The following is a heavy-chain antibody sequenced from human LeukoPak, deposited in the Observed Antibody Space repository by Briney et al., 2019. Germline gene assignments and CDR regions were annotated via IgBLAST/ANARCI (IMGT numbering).Heavy chain of an antibody. D-gene: IGHD2-15*01. CDR3: ARGALDAATPFDS. V-gene: IGHV3-23*01. J-gene: IGHJ5*01. Sequence: PGGTLRLSCAASGFTFSSYGLSWVRQAPGKGLEWVSGISGSGGSTYYADSVKGRFTISRDNAKKSVYLQMNSLRAEDTAVYYCARGALDAATPFDSWGQGTLVTVSS. CDR2: ISGSGGST. CDR1: GFTFSSYG.